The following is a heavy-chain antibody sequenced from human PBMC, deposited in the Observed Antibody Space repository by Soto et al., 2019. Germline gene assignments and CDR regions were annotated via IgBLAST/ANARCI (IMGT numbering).Heavy chain of an antibody. CDR1: GFTFSSYA. D-gene: IGHD2-2*01. CDR3: ARGLRTHNYYYYGMDV. Sequence: QVQLMESGGGVVQPGRSLRLSCAASGFTFSSYAMHWVRQAPGKGLEWVAVISYDGSNKYYADSVKGRFTISRDNSKNXLYPQMNSLGTEDTAGYYCARGLRTHNYYYYGMDVWGQGTTVTVSS. J-gene: IGHJ6*02. V-gene: IGHV3-30-3*01. CDR2: ISYDGSNK.